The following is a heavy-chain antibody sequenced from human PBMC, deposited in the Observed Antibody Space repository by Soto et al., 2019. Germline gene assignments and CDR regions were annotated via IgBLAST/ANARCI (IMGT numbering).Heavy chain of an antibody. V-gene: IGHV1-18*04. CDR1: GYTFTSYG. CDR2: ISAYNGNT. Sequence: QVQLVQSGAEVKKPGASVKVSCKASGYTFTSYGISWVRQAPGQGLEWMGWISAYNGNTNYAQKLQGRVTMTTDTSTSTAYMELRSLRSDDTAVYYCARRAAAGALDKLAVDMDVWGQGTTVTVSS. D-gene: IGHD6-13*01. CDR3: ARRAAAGALDKLAVDMDV. J-gene: IGHJ6*02.